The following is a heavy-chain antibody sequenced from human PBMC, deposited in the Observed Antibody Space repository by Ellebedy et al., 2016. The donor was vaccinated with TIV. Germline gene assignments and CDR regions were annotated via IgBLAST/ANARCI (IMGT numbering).Heavy chain of an antibody. CDR3: ATEKGSSGYDVWFDP. J-gene: IGHJ5*02. CDR1: GLTFGSSI. D-gene: IGHD3-22*01. CDR2: IPHNEDNK. Sequence: GESLKISCTVSGLTFGSSIFHWVRQAPGKALEWVALIPHNEDNKQYADSVKGRFTISRDNSKSMLFLKLDSLRPEDTAVYYCATEKGSSGYDVWFDPWGQGTLVTVSS. V-gene: IGHV3-30-3*01.